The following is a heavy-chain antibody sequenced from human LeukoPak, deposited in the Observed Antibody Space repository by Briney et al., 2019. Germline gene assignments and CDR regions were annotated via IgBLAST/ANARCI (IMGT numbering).Heavy chain of an antibody. D-gene: IGHD1-1*01. V-gene: IGHV4-59*13. CDR2: IYHSGST. Sequence: PSETLSLTCTVSNGSINNYYWSWVGKSPGKGREWFGYIYHSGSTKYNPSLQSRVTISVDMSNNQFSLKLSSVTAADTAIYYCARGGTTTGKGNWLDPWGQGTLVTVSS. CDR1: NGSINNYY. J-gene: IGHJ5*02. CDR3: ARGGTTTGKGNWLDP.